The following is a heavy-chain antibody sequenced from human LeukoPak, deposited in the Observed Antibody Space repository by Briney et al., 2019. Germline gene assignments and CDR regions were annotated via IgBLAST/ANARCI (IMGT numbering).Heavy chain of an antibody. CDR2: IDWDDDK. CDR1: GFSLSTSGMC. D-gene: IGHD6-19*01. V-gene: IGHV2-70*11. CDR3: ARSLLRAPGIAVAGPFDY. J-gene: IGHJ4*02. Sequence: SGPALVKPTQTLTLTCTFSGFSLSTSGMCVSWICQPPGKALEWLARIDWDDDKYYSTSLKTRLTISKDTSKNQVVLTMTNMDPVDTATYYCARSLLRAPGIAVAGPFDYWGQGTLVTVSS.